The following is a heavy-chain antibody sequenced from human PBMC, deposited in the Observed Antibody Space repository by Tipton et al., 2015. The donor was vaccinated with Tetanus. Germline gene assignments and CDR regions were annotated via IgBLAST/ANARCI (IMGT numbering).Heavy chain of an antibody. D-gene: IGHD2-15*01. CDR2: IYPGDSDT. Sequence: VQLVQSGREVKKPGESLKISCKGSGYIFTNYWIGWVRQKPGKGLEWMGIIYPGDSDTRYSPSFQGQVTISVDKSINTAHLQWSSLKASDTSMFYCARAHCSDGVCNFDFWGQGALVTVAS. CDR1: GYIFTNYW. V-gene: IGHV5-51*01. J-gene: IGHJ4*02. CDR3: ARAHCSDGVCNFDF.